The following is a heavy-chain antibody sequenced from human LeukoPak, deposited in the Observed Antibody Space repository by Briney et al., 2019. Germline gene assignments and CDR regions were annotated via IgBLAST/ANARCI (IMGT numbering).Heavy chain of an antibody. V-gene: IGHV3-33*01. J-gene: IGHJ6*02. D-gene: IGHD6-13*01. CDR2: IWYDGSNK. CDR1: GFTFSSYG. CDR3: ARERQHQDPYYYGMDV. Sequence: GGSLRLSCAASGFTFSSYGMHWVRQAPGKGLEWVAVIWYDGSNKYYADSVKGRFTISRDNSKNTLYLQMNSLRAEDTAVYYCARERQHQDPYYYGMDVWGQGTTVTVSS.